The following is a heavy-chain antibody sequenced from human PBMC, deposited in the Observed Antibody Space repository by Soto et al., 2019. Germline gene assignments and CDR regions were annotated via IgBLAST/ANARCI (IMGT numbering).Heavy chain of an antibody. CDR1: GFTFSIYA. Sequence: GGSLRLSCAASGFTFSIYAMTWVRQAPGKGLEWVSTIGGSGGDTSYADFVRGHFTISRDNSRNTLYLQMNSLRAEDTAVYYCAKDAPGSGWLSDYWGQGTLVTVS. CDR2: IGGSGGDT. D-gene: IGHD3-22*01. V-gene: IGHV3-23*01. J-gene: IGHJ4*02. CDR3: AKDAPGSGWLSDY.